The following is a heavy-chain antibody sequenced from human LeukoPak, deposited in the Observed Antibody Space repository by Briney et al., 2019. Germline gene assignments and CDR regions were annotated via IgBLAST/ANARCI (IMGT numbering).Heavy chain of an antibody. V-gene: IGHV4-39*07. Sequence: GSLRLSCAASGFTFSSYAMSWVRQAPGKGLEWIGSIYYSGSTYYNPSLKSRVTISVDTSKNQFSLKLSSVTAADTAVYYCARVCVYDFWSGWGYYYYYYMDVWGKGTTVTVSS. J-gene: IGHJ6*03. CDR1: GFTFSSYA. CDR3: ARVCVYDFWSGWGYYYYYYMDV. CDR2: IYYSGST. D-gene: IGHD3-3*01.